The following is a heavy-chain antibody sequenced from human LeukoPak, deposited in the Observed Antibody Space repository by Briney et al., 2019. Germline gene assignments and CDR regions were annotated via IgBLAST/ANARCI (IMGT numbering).Heavy chain of an antibody. D-gene: IGHD2-21*02. CDR2: INSDGSST. J-gene: IGHJ5*02. CDR3: VGSSCGGDCYENWFDP. V-gene: IGHV3-74*01. CDR1: GFTFSSYW. Sequence: GGSLRLSCAASGFTFSSYWMHWVRQAPGKGLVWVSRINSDGSSTTYADSVKGRFTISRDNAKNTLYLQMNSPRAEDTAVYYCVGSSCGGDCYENWFDPWGQGTLVTVSS.